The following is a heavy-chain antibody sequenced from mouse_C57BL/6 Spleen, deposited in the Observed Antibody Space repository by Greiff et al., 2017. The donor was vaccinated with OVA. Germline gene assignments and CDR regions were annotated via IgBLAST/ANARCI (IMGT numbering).Heavy chain of an antibody. CDR2: IRNKANGYTT. V-gene: IGHV7-3*01. J-gene: IGHJ4*01. D-gene: IGHD3-2*02. CDR1: GFTFTDYY. Sequence: VQLVESGGGLVQPGGSLSLSCAASGFTFTDYYMSWVRQPPGKALEWLGFIRNKANGYTTEYSASVKGRFTISRDNSQSILYLQKDALGAEDSATYYCAGYGGQRRLRYAMDYWGQGTSVTVSS. CDR3: AGYGGQRRLRYAMDY.